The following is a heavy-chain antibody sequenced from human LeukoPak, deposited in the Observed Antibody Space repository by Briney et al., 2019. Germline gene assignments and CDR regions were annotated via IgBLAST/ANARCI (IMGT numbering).Heavy chain of an antibody. V-gene: IGHV3-30-3*01. J-gene: IGHJ4*02. CDR3: ARGRGYSYDYFDS. CDR1: GFTFSSYA. D-gene: IGHD5-18*01. Sequence: GGSLRLSCAASGFTFSSYAMHWVRQAPGKGLEWVAVISYDGSNKYYADSVKGRFTISRDNSKNTLYLQMNSLRAEDTAVYYCARGRGYSYDYFDSWGQGTLVTVSS. CDR2: ISYDGSNK.